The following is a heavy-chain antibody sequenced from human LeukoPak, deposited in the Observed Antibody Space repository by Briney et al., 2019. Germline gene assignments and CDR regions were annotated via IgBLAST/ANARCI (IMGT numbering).Heavy chain of an antibody. CDR1: GYTFTGYY. Sequence: GASVKVSCKASGYTFTGYYMHWVRQAPGQGLEWMGWINPNSGGTNYAQKFQGRVTMTRDTSISTAYMELSRLRSDDTAVYYCARDIGMATILTNGDDAFDIWGQGTMVTVSS. V-gene: IGHV1-2*02. D-gene: IGHD5-24*01. CDR3: ARDIGMATILTNGDDAFDI. CDR2: INPNSGGT. J-gene: IGHJ3*02.